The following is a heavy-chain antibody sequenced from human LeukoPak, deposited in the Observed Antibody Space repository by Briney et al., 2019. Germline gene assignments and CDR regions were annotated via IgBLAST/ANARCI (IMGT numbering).Heavy chain of an antibody. CDR1: GFTFSSHG. Sequence: QPGGSLRLSCAASGFTFSSHGMHWVRQAPGKGLEWVAVISYDGSNKYYADSVKGRFTISRDNSKNTLYLQMNSLSAEDTAVYYCAKDGELGRGWYGGYDYWGQGTLVTVSS. CDR3: AKDGELGRGWYGGYDY. D-gene: IGHD6-19*01. J-gene: IGHJ4*02. V-gene: IGHV3-30*02. CDR2: ISYDGSNK.